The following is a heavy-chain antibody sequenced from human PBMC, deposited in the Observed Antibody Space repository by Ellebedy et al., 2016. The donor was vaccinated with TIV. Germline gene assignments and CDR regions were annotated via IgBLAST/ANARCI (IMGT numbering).Heavy chain of an antibody. CDR1: GASISSRSNY. CDR3: ARHMGTCSGGRCYGAFDF. Sequence: SETLSLTCVVSGASISSRSNYWGWIRQTPGKGLECIGSIDYSGNTDYNQSLKSRLTISGDTAKNQFSLKLSSVTAADTAVYYCARHMGTCSGGRCYGAFDFWGQGTLVTVSS. V-gene: IGHV4-39*01. J-gene: IGHJ4*02. D-gene: IGHD2-15*01. CDR2: IDYSGNT.